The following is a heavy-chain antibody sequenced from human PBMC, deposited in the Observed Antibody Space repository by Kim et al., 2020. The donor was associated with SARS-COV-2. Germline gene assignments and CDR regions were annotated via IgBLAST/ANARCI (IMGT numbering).Heavy chain of an antibody. CDR3: AGRGAIDAFDI. CDR2: IDPSDSYT. Sequence: GESLKISCKGSGYSFTSYWISWVRQMPGKGLEWTGRIDPSDSYTNYSPSFQGHVTISADKSISTAYLQWSSLKASDTAMYYCAGRGAIDAFDIWGQGTMVTVSS. D-gene: IGHD3-10*01. J-gene: IGHJ3*02. CDR1: GYSFTSYW. V-gene: IGHV5-10-1*01.